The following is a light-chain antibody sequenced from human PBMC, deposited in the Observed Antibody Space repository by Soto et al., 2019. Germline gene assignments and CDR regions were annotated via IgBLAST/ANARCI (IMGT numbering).Light chain of an antibody. CDR2: LDS. Sequence: DIVMTQSPLSLPVTPGEPASISCRSSQSLLHSNGYNYLDWYLQKPGQAPQLLIYLDSNRASGVPDRFRGSGSGTDFTLKISRVEAEYFGVYYCMQALQTPPTVGQGTKVEIK. J-gene: IGKJ1*01. CDR3: MQALQTPPT. CDR1: QSLLHSNGYNY. V-gene: IGKV2-28*01.